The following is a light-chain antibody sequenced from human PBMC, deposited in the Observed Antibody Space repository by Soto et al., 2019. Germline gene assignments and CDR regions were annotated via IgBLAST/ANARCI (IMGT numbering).Light chain of an antibody. J-gene: IGKJ3*01. Sequence: DIVLTQSPATLSLSPGGRATLSCRASQSISSYLVWFQQKTGQAPRLLIYDASTRATGIPARFSGSGSETDFTLPITSLEPADFEVYHSQQRSNLHLCFGPGNKVDI. CDR3: QQRSNLHLC. V-gene: IGKV3-11*01. CDR2: DAS. CDR1: QSISSY.